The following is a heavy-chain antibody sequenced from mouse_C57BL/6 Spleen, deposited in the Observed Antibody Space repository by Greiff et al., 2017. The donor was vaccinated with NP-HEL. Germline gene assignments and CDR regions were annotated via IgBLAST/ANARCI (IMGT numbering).Heavy chain of an antibody. J-gene: IGHJ3*01. CDR2: INPYNGGT. Sequence: LQQSGPVLVKPGASVKMSCKASGYTFTDYYMNWVKQSHGKSLEWIGVINPYNGGTSYNQKFKGKATLTVDKSSSTAYMELNSLTSEDSAVYYCARSDSGSWFAYWGQGTLVTVSA. V-gene: IGHV1-19*01. D-gene: IGHD3-2*02. CDR3: ARSDSGSWFAY. CDR1: GYTFTDYY.